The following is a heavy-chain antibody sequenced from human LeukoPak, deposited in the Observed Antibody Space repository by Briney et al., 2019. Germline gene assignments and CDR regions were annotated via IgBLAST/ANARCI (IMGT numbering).Heavy chain of an antibody. V-gene: IGHV3-33*01. CDR2: IWFDGTEK. CDR3: ARVNGPNSGYYYTLDL. CDR1: GLTFRNYA. Sequence: PGPSLRLSCAASGLTFRNYAMHWVRQAPGGRLEWVAVIWFDGTEKYYAASVMGRFTISRDSSESTLYLQMNGLRTEDTAVYYCARVNGPNSGYYYTLDLWGQGTPVTVSS. D-gene: IGHD3-22*01. J-gene: IGHJ5*02.